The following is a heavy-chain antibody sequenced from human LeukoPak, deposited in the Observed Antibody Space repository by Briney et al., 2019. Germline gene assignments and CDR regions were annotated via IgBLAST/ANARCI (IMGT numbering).Heavy chain of an antibody. CDR2: IYTSGST. V-gene: IGHV4-61*02. D-gene: IGHD1-14*01. CDR3: ARDSTTGAFDI. Sequence: SETLSLTCTVSGGSISSCSYYWSWIRQPAGKGLEWIGRIYTSGSTNYNPSLKSRATISVDTSRNQFSLKLSSVTAADTAVYYCARDSTTGAFDIWGQGTMVTVSS. J-gene: IGHJ3*02. CDR1: GGSISSCSYY.